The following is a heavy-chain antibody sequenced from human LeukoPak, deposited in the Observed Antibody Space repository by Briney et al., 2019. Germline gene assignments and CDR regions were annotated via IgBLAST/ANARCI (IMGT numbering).Heavy chain of an antibody. Sequence: SETLSLTCTVSGGSIDSGGYYWSWIRQHPGMGLEWIGYIYYSGSTYDNPSLKSRVTISVDTSNNQFSLKLSSVTAADTAVYYCTRADSSGYSYFDYWGQGALVTVSS. CDR3: TRADSSGYSYFDY. V-gene: IGHV4-31*03. J-gene: IGHJ4*02. D-gene: IGHD3-22*01. CDR2: IYYSGST. CDR1: GGSIDSGGYY.